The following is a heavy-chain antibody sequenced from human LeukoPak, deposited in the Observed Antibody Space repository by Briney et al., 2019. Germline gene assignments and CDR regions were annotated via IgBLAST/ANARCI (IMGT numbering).Heavy chain of an antibody. CDR3: LAAMPSPAPGY. V-gene: IGHV5-51*01. CDR1: GYSFTSYW. J-gene: IGHJ4*02. CDR2: IYPGDSDT. Sequence: GESLKISCKGSGYSFTSYWIGWVRQMPGKGLEWMGIIYPGDSDTRYSPSFQGQVTISADKSISTAFLQWSSLKASDTAMYYCLAAMPSPAPGYWGQGTLVTVSS. D-gene: IGHD2-2*01.